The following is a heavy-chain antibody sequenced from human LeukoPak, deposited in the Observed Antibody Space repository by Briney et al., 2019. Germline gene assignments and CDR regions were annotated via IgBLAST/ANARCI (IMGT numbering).Heavy chain of an antibody. CDR3: ARSRALARTKAFDY. CDR1: GGSISSDYYF. Sequence: PSQTLSLTCTVSGGSISSDYYFWSWIRQPPGKGLEWIGYIYYIGTTYYNPSLKSRVTISVDTSKNQFSLKLTSVTAADTAVYYCARSRALARTKAFDYWGQGTLVTVSS. CDR2: IYYIGTT. V-gene: IGHV4-30-4*08. J-gene: IGHJ4*02. D-gene: IGHD6-19*01.